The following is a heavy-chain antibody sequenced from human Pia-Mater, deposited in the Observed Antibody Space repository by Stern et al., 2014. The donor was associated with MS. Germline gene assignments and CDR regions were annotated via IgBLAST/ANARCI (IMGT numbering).Heavy chain of an antibody. V-gene: IGHV7-4-1*02. CDR1: GYTFTKYL. Sequence: QVQLVQSGSELKKPGASVTVSCTASGYTFTKYLIHWVRQAPGQVLEWMGWINSNTGAPMYARDFAGRFVFSLDTSVTTAYLQISRLKTEDTAVYYCARDMSDFWSDYGHNWFDPWGQGTLVTVSS. CDR3: ARDMSDFWSDYGHNWFDP. CDR2: INSNTGAP. D-gene: IGHD3-3*01. J-gene: IGHJ5*02.